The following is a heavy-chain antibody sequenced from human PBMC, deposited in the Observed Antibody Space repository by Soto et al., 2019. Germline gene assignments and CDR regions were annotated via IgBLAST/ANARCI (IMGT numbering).Heavy chain of an antibody. V-gene: IGHV1-69*13. CDR1: GGTFSSST. J-gene: IGHJ4*01. Sequence: SVKVSCKASGGTFSSSTISWVRQAPGQGLEWVGGITPIFGKPNYAQRFQGRVTISADESTTTAYMQLSSLRSEDTALYFCARGWGSDSTTYYYAYWG. CDR2: ITPIFGKP. CDR3: ARGWGSDSTTYYYAY. D-gene: IGHD3-22*01.